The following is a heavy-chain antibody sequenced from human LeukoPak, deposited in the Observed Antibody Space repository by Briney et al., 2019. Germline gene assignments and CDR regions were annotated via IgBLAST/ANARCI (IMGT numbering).Heavy chain of an antibody. CDR2: IWFDGKNE. J-gene: IGHJ6*02. CDR1: GFTFSSYG. D-gene: IGHD2-8*01. V-gene: IGHV3-33*01. CDR3: ARDRHCANGVCHSPPGMDV. Sequence: PGGSLRLSCAASGFTFSSYGMHWVRQAPGKGLEWVADIWFDGKNEHFADSVKGRFTISRDNSKNTMYLQINSPRAEDTAVYYCARDRHCANGVCHSPPGMDVWGQGTTVTVSS.